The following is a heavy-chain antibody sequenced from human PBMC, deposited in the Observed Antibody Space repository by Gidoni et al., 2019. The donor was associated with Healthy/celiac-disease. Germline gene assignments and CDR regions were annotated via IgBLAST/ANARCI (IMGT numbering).Heavy chain of an antibody. CDR3: ARAGPVTTVTNWYFDL. J-gene: IGHJ2*01. D-gene: IGHD4-4*01. Sequence: EVQLVESGGGWVQPGGSLRLSCAASGFTVSSNYMSWVRQAPGKGLEWVSVIYSGGSTYYADSVNGRFTISRDNSKNTLYLQMNSLRAEDTSVYYCARAGPVTTVTNWYFDLWGRGTLVTVSS. V-gene: IGHV3-66*01. CDR1: GFTVSSNY. CDR2: IYSGGST.